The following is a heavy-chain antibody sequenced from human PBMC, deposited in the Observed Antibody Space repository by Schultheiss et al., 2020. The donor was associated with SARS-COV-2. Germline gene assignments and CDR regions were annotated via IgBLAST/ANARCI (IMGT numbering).Heavy chain of an antibody. CDR3: TARPSGYENFDY. D-gene: IGHD5-12*01. CDR1: GFTFSNAW. J-gene: IGHJ4*02. Sequence: GGSLRLSCAASGFTFSNAWMNWVRQAPGKGLEWVGRIKSKTDGGTTDYAAPVKGRFTISRDDSKNTLYLQMNSLKTEDTAVYYCTARPSGYENFDYWGQGTLVTVSS. V-gene: IGHV3-15*07. CDR2: IKSKTDGGTT.